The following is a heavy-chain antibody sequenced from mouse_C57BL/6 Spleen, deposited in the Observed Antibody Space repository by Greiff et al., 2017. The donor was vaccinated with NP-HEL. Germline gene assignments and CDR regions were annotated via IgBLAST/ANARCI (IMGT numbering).Heavy chain of an antibody. V-gene: IGHV1-64*01. J-gene: IGHJ2*01. CDR1: GYTFTSYW. D-gene: IGHD1-1*01. CDR2: IHPNSGST. Sequence: QVQLQQPGAELVKPGASVKLSCKASGYTFTSYWMHWVKQRPGQGLEWIGMIHPNSGSTNYNEKFKSKATLTVDKSSSTAYMQLSSLTSEDSAVYYCAGHYYGSSYEGGYWGQGTTLTVSS. CDR3: AGHYYGSSYEGGY.